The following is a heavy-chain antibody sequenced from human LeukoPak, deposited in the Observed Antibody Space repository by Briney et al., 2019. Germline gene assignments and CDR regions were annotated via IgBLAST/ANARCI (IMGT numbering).Heavy chain of an antibody. CDR3: ARDVYGTGNWLHP. CDR2: IHHSGST. V-gene: IGHV4-4*02. J-gene: IGHJ5*02. Sequence: SGTLSLTCAASGGSMSINTLWSWVRQPPGKGLEWIIEIHHSGSTNYNPSLRSRFTISVDKSKNQFSLQLTTLTAADTAVYYCARDVYGTGNWLHPWGQGTRVCVS. D-gene: IGHD3-10*01. CDR1: GGSMSINTL.